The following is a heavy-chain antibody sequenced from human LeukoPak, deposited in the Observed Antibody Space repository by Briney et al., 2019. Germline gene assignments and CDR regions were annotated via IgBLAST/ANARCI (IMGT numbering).Heavy chain of an antibody. Sequence: GGSLRLSCAASGFTFSSYWMSWVRQAPGKGLEWVANIKQGGSEKYYVDSVKGRFTISRDNAKNSLYLQMNSLRAEDTAVYYCARDQRYCSSSSCPWEPFDYWGQGTLVTVSS. J-gene: IGHJ4*02. CDR1: GFTFSSYW. V-gene: IGHV3-7*05. CDR3: ARDQRYCSSSSCPWEPFDY. CDR2: IKQGGSEK. D-gene: IGHD2-2*01.